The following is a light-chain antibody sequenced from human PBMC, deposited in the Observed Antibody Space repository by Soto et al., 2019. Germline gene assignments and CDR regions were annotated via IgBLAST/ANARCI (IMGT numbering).Light chain of an antibody. Sequence: QSALTQPASVSGSPGQSITISCTGTSSDIGNYDFVSWYQQVPGTAPKAMIYEVTKRPSGVPDRFSGSKSGNTASLTVSGLQADDEADYYCSSYAGNNNYVFGTGTKVTVL. J-gene: IGLJ1*01. CDR2: EVT. CDR3: SSYAGNNNYV. CDR1: SSDIGNYDF. V-gene: IGLV2-8*01.